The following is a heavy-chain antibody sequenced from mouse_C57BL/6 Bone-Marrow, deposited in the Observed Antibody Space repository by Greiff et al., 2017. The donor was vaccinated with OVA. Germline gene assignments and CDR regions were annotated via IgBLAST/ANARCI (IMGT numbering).Heavy chain of an antibody. CDR1: GYTFTDYN. CDR2: INPNNGGT. CDR3: ARGYDCYPLGYY. J-gene: IGHJ2*01. Sequence: EVQLQQSGPELVKPGASVKMSCKASGYTFTDYNMHWVKQSHGKSLEWIGYINPNNGGTSYNQKFKGKATLTVNKSSSTAYMELRSLTSEDSAVYYCARGYDCYPLGYYWGQGTTLTVSS. D-gene: IGHD2-3*01. V-gene: IGHV1-22*01.